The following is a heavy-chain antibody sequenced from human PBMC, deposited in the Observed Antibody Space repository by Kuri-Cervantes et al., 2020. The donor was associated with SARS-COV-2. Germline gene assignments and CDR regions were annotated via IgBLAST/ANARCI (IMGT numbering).Heavy chain of an antibody. CDR3: AREGPQSTSSEVDY. Sequence: GESLKISCAASGFTFGNYAMHRVRQAPGKGLEWVAIISYDGSTLYQNSVKGRFTISRDNSRNTVYLQMNSLRREDTAVYFCAREGPQSTSSEVDYWGQGALVTVSS. V-gene: IGHV3-30*04. CDR1: GFTFGNYA. J-gene: IGHJ4*02. D-gene: IGHD2-2*01. CDR2: ISYDGST.